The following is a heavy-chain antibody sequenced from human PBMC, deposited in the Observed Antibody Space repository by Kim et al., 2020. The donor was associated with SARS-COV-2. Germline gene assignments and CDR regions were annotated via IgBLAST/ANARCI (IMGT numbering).Heavy chain of an antibody. V-gene: IGHV3-33*01. D-gene: IGHD6-19*01. Sequence: GGSLRLSCAASGFTFSSYGMHWVRQAPGKGLEWVAVIWYDGSNKYYADSVKGRFTISRDNSKNTLYLQMNSLRAEDTAVYYCARDAGESYSSGWYGRSGGFDYWGQGTLVTVSS. CDR1: GFTFSSYG. J-gene: IGHJ4*02. CDR2: IWYDGSNK. CDR3: ARDAGESYSSGWYGRSGGFDY.